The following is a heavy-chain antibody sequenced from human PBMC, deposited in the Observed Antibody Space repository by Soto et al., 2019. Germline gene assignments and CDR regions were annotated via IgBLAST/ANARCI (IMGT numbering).Heavy chain of an antibody. CDR1: GFTLSPYN. D-gene: IGHD6-19*01. CDR2: IRGTSGSK. V-gene: IGHV3-48*01. CDR3: ARDRDASGYSSGGYNWFDP. Sequence: PGGSLRLSCGASGFTLSPYNMNWVRQAPGKGLEWISHIRGTSGSKYYADSVKGRFTISKDNAKNSLYLEMNSLRAEDTAVYYCARDRDASGYSSGGYNWFDPWGQGTLVTVSS. J-gene: IGHJ5*02.